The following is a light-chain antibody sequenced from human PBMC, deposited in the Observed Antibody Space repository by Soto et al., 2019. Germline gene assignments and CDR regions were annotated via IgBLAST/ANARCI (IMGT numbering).Light chain of an antibody. Sequence: QSALTQPPSASGSPGQSVTISCTGTNSVVGGYNYVTWYQQHPGKAPKRMIYEVSKRPSGVPDRFSGSKSGNTASLTVSGLEAEEEADYYCSSYAGSNNYVFGTGTKVTVL. CDR1: NSVVGGYNY. CDR3: SSYAGSNNYV. V-gene: IGLV2-8*01. J-gene: IGLJ1*01. CDR2: EVS.